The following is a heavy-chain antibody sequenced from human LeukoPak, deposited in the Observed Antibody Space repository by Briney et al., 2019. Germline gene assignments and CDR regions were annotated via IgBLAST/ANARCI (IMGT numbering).Heavy chain of an antibody. Sequence: SETLSLTCTVSGGSISSGGCCWSWIRQPAGKGLEWIGRIYTSGSTNYNPSLKSRVTISVDTSKNQFSLKLSSVTAADTAVYYCATSYCSSTSCYDSTFDYWGQGTLVTVSS. J-gene: IGHJ4*02. D-gene: IGHD2-2*01. CDR3: ATSYCSSTSCYDSTFDY. CDR2: IYTSGST. CDR1: GGSISSGGCC. V-gene: IGHV4-61*02.